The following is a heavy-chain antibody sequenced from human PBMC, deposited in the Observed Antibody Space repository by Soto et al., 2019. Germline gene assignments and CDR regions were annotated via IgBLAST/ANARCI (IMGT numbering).Heavy chain of an antibody. D-gene: IGHD4-17*01. J-gene: IGHJ4*02. V-gene: IGHV1-3*04. CDR2: IDTGNGDT. CDR3: AKEPYGDSDYFDF. CDR1: GYTFTRYA. Sequence: QVQLVQSGAEVKKPGASVKVSCKSSGYTFTRYAIHWVRQAPGQRLEWMGWIDTGNGDTKYSENFQGRVTITRDTSANTAYMELSSLISEDTAVYYCAKEPYGDSDYFDFWGQGTLVTVSS.